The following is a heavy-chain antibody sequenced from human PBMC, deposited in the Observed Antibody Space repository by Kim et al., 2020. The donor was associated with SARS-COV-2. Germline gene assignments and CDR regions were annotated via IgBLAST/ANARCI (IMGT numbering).Heavy chain of an antibody. J-gene: IGHJ4*02. CDR1: GFTFDDYT. CDR2: ISWDGRST. D-gene: IGHD6-13*01. CDR3: AKSRDRGSWYQDFDY. Sequence: GGSLRLSCAASGFTFDDYTMHWVRQAPGKGLEWVSLISWDGRSTYYADSVKGRFTISRDNSKNSLYLQMNSLRTEDTALYYCAKSRDRGSWYQDFDYWGQGTLVTVSS. V-gene: IGHV3-43*01.